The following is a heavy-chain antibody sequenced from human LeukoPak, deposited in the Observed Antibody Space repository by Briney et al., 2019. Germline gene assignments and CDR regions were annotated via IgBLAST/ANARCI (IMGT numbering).Heavy chain of an antibody. D-gene: IGHD3-3*01. CDR1: GYTFTSYD. CDR3: ARGCHDFFGVVPCY. V-gene: IGHV1-8*01. Sequence: ASVKVSCKASGYTFTSYDINWVRQATGQGLEWMGWMNPNSGNTGYAQKFQGRVTMTRNTSTSTAYMELSSLRSEDTAVYYCARGCHDFFGVVPCYWGQGTLVTVSS. J-gene: IGHJ4*02. CDR2: MNPNSGNT.